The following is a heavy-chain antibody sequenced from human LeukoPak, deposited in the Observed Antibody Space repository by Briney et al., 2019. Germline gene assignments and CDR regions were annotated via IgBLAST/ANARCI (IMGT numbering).Heavy chain of an antibody. CDR1: GGSISSSSYY. V-gene: IGHV4-39*01. CDR2: IYYSGST. CDR3: PRHGNLGYWSWTSCSNYYYYMDV. Sequence: SETLSLTCTVSGGSISSSSYYWGWIRQPPGKGLEWIGSIYYSGSTYYNPSLKRRVTISVDTSKNQLSLKLSSVTAADTAVYYCPRHGNLGYWSWTSCSNYYYYMDVWGKGTTVTVSS. D-gene: IGHD2-2*01. J-gene: IGHJ6*03.